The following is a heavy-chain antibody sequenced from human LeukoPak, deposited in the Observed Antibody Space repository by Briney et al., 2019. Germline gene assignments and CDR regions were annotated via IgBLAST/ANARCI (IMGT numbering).Heavy chain of an antibody. J-gene: IGHJ5*02. CDR2: ISYDGSNK. Sequence: GRSLRLSCAASGFTFSSYAMHWVRQAPGKGLEWVAVISYDGSNKYYADSVKGRFTISRDNSKNTLYLQMNSLRAEDTAVYYCARGTDILTGPFDPWGQGTQVTVSS. V-gene: IGHV3-30*04. CDR3: ARGTDILTGPFDP. D-gene: IGHD3-9*01. CDR1: GFTFSSYA.